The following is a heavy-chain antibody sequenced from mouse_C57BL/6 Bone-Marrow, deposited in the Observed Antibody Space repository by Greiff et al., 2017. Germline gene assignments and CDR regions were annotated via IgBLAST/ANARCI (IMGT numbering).Heavy chain of an antibody. J-gene: IGHJ3*01. CDR1: GYTFTSYW. D-gene: IGHD1-1*01. CDR2: IDPSDSST. CDR3: ALLLFAY. V-gene: IGHV1-69*01. Sequence: QVQLQQPGAELVMPGASVKLSCKASGYTFTSYWMHWVKQRPGQGLEWIGEIDPSDSSTNYNQKFKGKSTLTVDKSSSTAYMELRSLTSEDSAVYFCALLLFAYWGQGTLVTVSA.